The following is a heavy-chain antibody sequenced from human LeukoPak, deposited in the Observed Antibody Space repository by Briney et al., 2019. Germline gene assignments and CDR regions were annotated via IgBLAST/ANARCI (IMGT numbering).Heavy chain of an antibody. V-gene: IGHV5-10-1*01. Sequence: GESLKISCKGSGSRFTSYWISWVRQMPGKGLEWMGRIDPSDSYTNYSPSFQGHVTISADKSISTAYLQWSSLKASDTAMYYCARHLVREYYYYGMDVWGKGTTVTVSS. CDR3: ARHLVREYYYYGMDV. J-gene: IGHJ6*04. D-gene: IGHD3-10*01. CDR2: IDPSDSYT. CDR1: GSRFTSYW.